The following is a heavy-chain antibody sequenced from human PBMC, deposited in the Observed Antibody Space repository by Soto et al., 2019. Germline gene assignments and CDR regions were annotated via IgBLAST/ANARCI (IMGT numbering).Heavy chain of an antibody. CDR1: GDSISSSSDY. CDR2: AYYSGST. D-gene: IGHD2-15*01. J-gene: IGHJ5*02. V-gene: IGHV4-39*01. Sequence: QMQLQESGPGLVKPSETLSLTCTVSGDSISSSSDYWGWIRQPPGKGLEWIGSAYYSGSTYYNPSLKSRATISVDTSKSQFSLKLNSVPAADTAVYYCARHRDCSGGSCYRTWFDPWGQGTLVTVSS. CDR3: ARHRDCSGGSCYRTWFDP.